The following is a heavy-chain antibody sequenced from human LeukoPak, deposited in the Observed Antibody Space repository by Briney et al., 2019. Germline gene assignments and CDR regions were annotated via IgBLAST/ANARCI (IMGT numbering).Heavy chain of an antibody. CDR2: IYSGGNT. D-gene: IGHD2-21*02. CDR1: GFTVSTNY. V-gene: IGHV3-53*01. Sequence: GGSLRLSCAASGFTVSTNYMSWVCQAPGKGLEWVSVIYSGGNTYYADSVKGRFIISRDKSKNTLYLQMNSPRAEDTAVYYCARDISDARYYYYYMDVWGKGTTVTVSS. CDR3: ARDISDARYYYYYMDV. J-gene: IGHJ6*03.